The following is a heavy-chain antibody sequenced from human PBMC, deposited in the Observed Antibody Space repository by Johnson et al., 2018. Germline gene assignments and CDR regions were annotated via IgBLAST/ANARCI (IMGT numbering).Heavy chain of an antibody. CDR2: ITSKTDGGTT. J-gene: IGHJ6*04. Sequence: VQLVQSGGGLVKPGGSLRLSCAASGFTFSNAWMNWVRQAQGKGLEWVGRITSKTDGGTTDYAAPVKGRFTISRDDSKNTLYLQMNSLKTEDTAVYYCTTDLLREQMVRRGWRMDVWGKGTTVTVSS. D-gene: IGHD3-10*01. CDR3: TTDLLREQMVRRGWRMDV. CDR1: GFTFSNAW. V-gene: IGHV3-15*07.